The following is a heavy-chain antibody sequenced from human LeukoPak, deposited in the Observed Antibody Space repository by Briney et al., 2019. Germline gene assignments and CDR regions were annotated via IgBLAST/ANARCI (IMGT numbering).Heavy chain of an antibody. D-gene: IGHD3-10*01. V-gene: IGHV4-39*07. CDR3: AREASSGSLSPVIDY. J-gene: IGHJ4*02. CDR2: IYYSGST. Sequence: SETLSLTCTVSGGSISSSSYYWGWIRQPPGKGLEWIGSIYYSGSTYYNPSLKSRVTISVDTSKNQFSLKLSSVTAADTAVYYCAREASSGSLSPVIDYWGQGTLVTVSS. CDR1: GGSISSSSYY.